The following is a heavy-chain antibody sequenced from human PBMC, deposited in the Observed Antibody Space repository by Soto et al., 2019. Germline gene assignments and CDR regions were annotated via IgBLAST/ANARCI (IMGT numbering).Heavy chain of an antibody. D-gene: IGHD2-2*01. J-gene: IGHJ6*03. CDR2: ISGSGGST. V-gene: IGHV3-23*01. Sequence: GGSLRLSCAASGFTFSSYAMSWVRQAPGKGLEWVSAISGSGGSTYYADSVKGRFTISRDNSKNTLYLQMNSLRAEDTAVYYCAKAKAPGYCSSTSCLSGYYYYMDVWGKGTTVTVSS. CDR3: AKAKAPGYCSSTSCLSGYYYYMDV. CDR1: GFTFSSYA.